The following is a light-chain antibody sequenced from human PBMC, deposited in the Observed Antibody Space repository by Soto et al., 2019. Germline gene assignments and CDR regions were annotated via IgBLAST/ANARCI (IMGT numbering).Light chain of an antibody. J-gene: IGKJ5*01. CDR1: ESVGRH. CDR2: GAS. CDR3: QQYNSWPPIT. Sequence: ELVVTQSPATLSVSPGERATLSCRASESVGRHLAWYHQKPGQAPRLLIYGASTRAPGIPARFSGTGSGTEFTLTISSLQSEDFAVYSCQQYNSWPPITFGQGTRLEIK. V-gene: IGKV3-15*01.